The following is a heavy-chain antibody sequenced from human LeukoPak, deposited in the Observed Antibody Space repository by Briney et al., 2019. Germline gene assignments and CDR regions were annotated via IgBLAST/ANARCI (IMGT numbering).Heavy chain of an antibody. CDR2: NNHSRST. V-gene: IGHV4-34*01. J-gene: IGHJ1*01. Sequence: SETLSLTCAVYGGSFSGYYWSWVRQPPGKGLEWVGENNHSRSTDYNPSLKSRVTISVDTSKNQFSLKLSSVTAADTAVYYCATERGSFTRKYFQHWGQGTLVTVSS. D-gene: IGHD1-26*01. CDR1: GGSFSGYY. CDR3: ATERGSFTRKYFQH.